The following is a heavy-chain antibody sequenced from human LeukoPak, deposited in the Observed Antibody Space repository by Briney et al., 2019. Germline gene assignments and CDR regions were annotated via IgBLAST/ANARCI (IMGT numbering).Heavy chain of an antibody. CDR2: ISASGAKT. V-gene: IGHV3-23*02. CDR3: AKGIYDYALDF. J-gene: IGHJ4*02. CDR1: GFTFNDYA. D-gene: IGHD4/OR15-4a*01. Sequence: PGGSLRLSCAASGFTFNDYAITWVRQAPGKGLECVSLISASGAKTYYGGSAKGRFIISRDNSKNTLNLQMNNLRAEDTALYYCAKGIYDYALDFWGQGALVTVSS.